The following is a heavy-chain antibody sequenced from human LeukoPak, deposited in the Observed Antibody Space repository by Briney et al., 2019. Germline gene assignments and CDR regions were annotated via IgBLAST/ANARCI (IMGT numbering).Heavy chain of an antibody. Sequence: GASVKVSCKASGGTFSSYAISWVRQAPGQGLEWMGRIIPILGIANYAQKFQGRVTITADKSTSTAYMELSSLRSEDTAVYYCASLVGDAVTEFDYWGQGTLVTVSS. CDR3: ASLVGDAVTEFDY. CDR2: IIPILGIA. D-gene: IGHD1-26*01. V-gene: IGHV1-69*04. J-gene: IGHJ4*02. CDR1: GGTFSSYA.